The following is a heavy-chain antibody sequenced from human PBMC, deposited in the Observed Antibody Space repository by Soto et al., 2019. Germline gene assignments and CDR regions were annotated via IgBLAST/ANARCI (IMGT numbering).Heavy chain of an antibody. Sequence: EVQLVDSGGGLVQPGGSLRLSCAASGFTFSHHWMNWVRQAPGKGLEWVANIKEDGSEKFYVDSVKGRFTISRDNGKNSLYLQMNSRTADDTAVYYCARGSSGYGLMWFGEFFSAFDYWGQGTLVTVSS. V-gene: IGHV3-7*01. J-gene: IGHJ4*02. CDR1: GFTFSHHW. CDR2: IKEDGSEK. D-gene: IGHD3-10*01. CDR3: ARGSSGYGLMWFGEFFSAFDY.